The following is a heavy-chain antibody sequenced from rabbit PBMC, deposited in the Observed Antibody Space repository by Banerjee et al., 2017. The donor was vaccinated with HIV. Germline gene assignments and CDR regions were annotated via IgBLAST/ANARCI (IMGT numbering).Heavy chain of an antibody. D-gene: IGHD4-2*01. CDR1: GFSFSNKYV. V-gene: IGHV1S45*01. Sequence: QEQLVESGGGLVKPEGSLTLTCKASGFSFSNKYVMCWVRQAPGKGLEWIACINTSSGNTVYANWAKGRFTISKASSTTVTLKLNSLTAADTATYFCARGHAGSSWGLDLWGPGTLVTVS. CDR2: INTSSGNT. CDR3: ARGHAGSSWGLDL. J-gene: IGHJ3*01.